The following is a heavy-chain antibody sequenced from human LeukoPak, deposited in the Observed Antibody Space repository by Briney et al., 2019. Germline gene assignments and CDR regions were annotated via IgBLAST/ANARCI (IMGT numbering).Heavy chain of an antibody. J-gene: IGHJ5*02. Sequence: GESLKISCKGSGYSFTGYWIGWVRQMPGKGLEWMGIIYPGDSDTRYSPSFQGQVTISADKSISTAYLQWSSLKASDTAMYYCARHRDCSSTSCYSHWFDPWGQGTLVTVSS. CDR2: IYPGDSDT. V-gene: IGHV5-51*01. D-gene: IGHD2-2*01. CDR3: ARHRDCSSTSCYSHWFDP. CDR1: GYSFTGYW.